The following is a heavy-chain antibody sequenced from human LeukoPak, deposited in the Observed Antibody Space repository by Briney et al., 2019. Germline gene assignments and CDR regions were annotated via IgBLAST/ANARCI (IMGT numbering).Heavy chain of an antibody. V-gene: IGHV3-23*01. CDR2: ISGSGSST. D-gene: IGHD1-26*01. J-gene: IGHJ2*01. CDR1: GFTFRSYA. CDR3: AKDRTVGASYWYFDL. Sequence: GGSLRLSCAASGFTFRSYAMSWVRQAPGKGLEWVSAISGSGSSTYYTDSVKGRFTISRDNSKNTLYLQMNTLRAEDTAIYYCAKDRTVGASYWYFDLWGRGTLVTVSS.